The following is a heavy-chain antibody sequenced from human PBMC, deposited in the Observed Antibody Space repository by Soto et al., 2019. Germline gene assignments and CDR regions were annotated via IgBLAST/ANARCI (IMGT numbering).Heavy chain of an antibody. Sequence: QVQLVQSGAEVKKPGSSVKVSCKASGGTFSSYAISWVRQAPGQGLEWMGGIIPIFGTANYAQKFQGRVTITADDSTSTAYMELSSLRSEDTAVYYCARASGYYGSGSASHYYGMDVWGQGTTVTVSS. CDR1: GGTFSSYA. V-gene: IGHV1-69*12. CDR3: ARASGYYGSGSASHYYGMDV. J-gene: IGHJ6*02. D-gene: IGHD3-10*01. CDR2: IIPIFGTA.